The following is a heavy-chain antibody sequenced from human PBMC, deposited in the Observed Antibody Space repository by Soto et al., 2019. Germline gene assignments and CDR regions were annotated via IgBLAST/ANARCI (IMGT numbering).Heavy chain of an antibody. CDR1: GGSISSGDYY. J-gene: IGHJ4*02. V-gene: IGHV4-30-4*01. CDR2: IYYSGST. CDR3: ARGAPDGYSGYDLGDY. D-gene: IGHD5-12*01. Sequence: SETLSLTCAVSGGSISSGDYYWSWIRQPPGKGLEWIGYIYYSGSTYYNPSLKSRVTISVDTSKNQFSLKLSSVTAADTAVYYCARGAPDGYSGYDLGDYWGQGTLVTVSS.